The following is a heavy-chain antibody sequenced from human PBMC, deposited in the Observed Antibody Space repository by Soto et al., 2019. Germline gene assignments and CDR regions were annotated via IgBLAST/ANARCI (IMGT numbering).Heavy chain of an antibody. CDR2: ISGSGGST. J-gene: IGHJ4*02. CDR3: AKVSDGDYNYFDY. D-gene: IGHD4-17*01. V-gene: IGHV3-23*01. CDR1: GFTFSSYA. Sequence: HPGGSLRLSCAASGFTFSSYAMSWVRQAPGKGLEWVSAISGSGGSTYYADSVKGRFTISRDNSKNTLYLQMNSLRAEDTAVYYCAKVSDGDYNYFDYWGQGTLVTVSS.